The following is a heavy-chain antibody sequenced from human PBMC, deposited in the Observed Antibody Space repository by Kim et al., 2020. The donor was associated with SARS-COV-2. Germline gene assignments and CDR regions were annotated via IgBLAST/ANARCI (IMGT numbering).Heavy chain of an antibody. J-gene: IGHJ5*02. Sequence: SETLSLTCSGSGGSISSYYWRWIRQPPGKGLEWIGYTNYSGSTNYIPSLTSRLTLTVDTSKNQFSLKLISATAAVTAVYHCVRLSSALNWFAPWGHGTL. CDR1: GGSISSYY. D-gene: IGHD2-2*01. V-gene: IGHV4-59*01. CDR3: VRLSSALNWFAP. CDR2: TNYSGST.